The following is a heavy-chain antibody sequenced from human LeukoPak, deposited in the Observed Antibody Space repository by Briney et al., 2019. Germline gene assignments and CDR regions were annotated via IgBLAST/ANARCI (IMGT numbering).Heavy chain of an antibody. Sequence: SETLSLTCTVSGYSISSGYYWGWIRQPPGKGLEWIGYIYHSGSTYYNPSLKSRVTISVDRSKNQFSLKLSSVTAADTAVYYCSGVVVPAAISVWGQGTLVTVSS. CDR1: GYSISSGYY. V-gene: IGHV4-38-2*02. D-gene: IGHD2-2*01. J-gene: IGHJ4*02. CDR2: IYHSGST. CDR3: SGVVVPAAISV.